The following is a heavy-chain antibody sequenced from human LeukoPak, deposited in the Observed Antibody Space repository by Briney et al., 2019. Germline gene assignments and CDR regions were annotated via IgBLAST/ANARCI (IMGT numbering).Heavy chain of an antibody. CDR3: ARNPQYFFDR. J-gene: IGHJ4*02. V-gene: IGHV4-31*03. CDR2: INYRGKT. Sequence: SQTLSLTCTVSGGSIASGGYYWSWLRHHPWKGLEWIGYINYRGKTYYNPSLERRLNISVDTSKNQFSLRLGSVTAADTAIYYCARNPQYFFDRWGPGILVTVSS. CDR1: GGSIASGGYY.